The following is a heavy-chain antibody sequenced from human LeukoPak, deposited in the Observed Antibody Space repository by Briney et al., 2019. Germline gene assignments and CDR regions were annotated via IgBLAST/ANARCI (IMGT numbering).Heavy chain of an antibody. CDR3: ARDRPYYSSGWLDAFDI. CDR1: GGTFSSYA. D-gene: IGHD6-19*01. Sequence: SVKVSCKASGGTFSSYAISWVRQAPGQGLEWMGRIIPIFGTANYAQKFQGRVTITTDESTSTAYMELSSLRSGDTAVYYCARDRPYYSSGWLDAFDIWGQGTMVTVSS. J-gene: IGHJ3*02. CDR2: IIPIFGTA. V-gene: IGHV1-69*05.